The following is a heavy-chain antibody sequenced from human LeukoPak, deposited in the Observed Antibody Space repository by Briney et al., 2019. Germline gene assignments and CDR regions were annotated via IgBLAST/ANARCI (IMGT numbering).Heavy chain of an antibody. V-gene: IGHV1-18*01. Sequence: GASVKVSCKASGYSLAGYGISWVRQAPGQGLEWIGWISTYSGNTNYAHNLQGRITVTTETSTSTAYMELRSLRSDDTAVYYCARVGAAPGHFDYWGQGTQPTVSS. CDR2: ISTYSGNT. CDR1: GYSLAGYG. J-gene: IGHJ4*02. D-gene: IGHD6-13*01. CDR3: ARVGAAPGHFDY.